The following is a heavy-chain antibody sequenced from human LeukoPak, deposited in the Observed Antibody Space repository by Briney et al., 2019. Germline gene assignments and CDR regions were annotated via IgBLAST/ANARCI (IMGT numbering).Heavy chain of an antibody. J-gene: IGHJ4*02. V-gene: IGHV1-69*05. Sequence: ASVKVSCKASGGTFSSYAISWVRQAPGQGLEWMGGIIPIFGTANYAQKFQGRVTMTTDTSTSTAYMELRSLRSDDTAVYYCASRGVNCGGDCVDDYWGQGTLVTVSS. CDR1: GGTFSSYA. CDR3: ASRGVNCGGDCVDDY. D-gene: IGHD2-21*02. CDR2: IIPIFGTA.